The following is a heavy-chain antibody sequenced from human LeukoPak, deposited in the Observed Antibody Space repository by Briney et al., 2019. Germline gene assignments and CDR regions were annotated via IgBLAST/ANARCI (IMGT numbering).Heavy chain of an antibody. CDR1: AFTVSSNY. D-gene: IGHD6-19*01. Sequence: PGGSLRLSCAASAFTVSSNYMSWVRQAPGKGLKWVSVIYSGGSTYYADSVKGRFTISRDNSKNTLYLQMNSLRAEDTAVYYCARDSLEQWLVQGSDYWGQGTLVTVSS. J-gene: IGHJ4*02. V-gene: IGHV3-66*02. CDR2: IYSGGST. CDR3: ARDSLEQWLVQGSDY.